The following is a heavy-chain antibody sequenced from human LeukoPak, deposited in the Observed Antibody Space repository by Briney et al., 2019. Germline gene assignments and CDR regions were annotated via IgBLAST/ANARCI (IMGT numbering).Heavy chain of an antibody. V-gene: IGHV3-74*01. CDR3: ARILRSSGSENFDY. CDR2: NNSEWSST. Sequence: GGSLRLSSAASGFTFSTYRMHWVRQAPGKGLVWVCSNNSEWSSTNYADPGKGRVTISKDNAQNTLYPQMKSLRAEDTAVYFCARILRSSGSENFDYWGQGTLVTVSS. D-gene: IGHD3-10*01. J-gene: IGHJ4*02. CDR1: GFTFSTYR.